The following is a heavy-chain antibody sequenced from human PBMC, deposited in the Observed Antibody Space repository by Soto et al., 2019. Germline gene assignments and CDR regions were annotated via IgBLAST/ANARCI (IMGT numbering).Heavy chain of an antibody. J-gene: IGHJ6*02. D-gene: IGHD3-3*01. V-gene: IGHV4-31*03. CDR1: GGSVSSGSYY. Sequence: TLSLTCTVSGGSVSSGSYYWTWIRQHPGKGLEWIGYIYYSGSTYYNPSLKSRITISVDTSKNQFSLKLTSVTAADTAVYYCARGQRKEWFESKYGMDVWGQGTTVTVSS. CDR2: IYYSGST. CDR3: ARGQRKEWFESKYGMDV.